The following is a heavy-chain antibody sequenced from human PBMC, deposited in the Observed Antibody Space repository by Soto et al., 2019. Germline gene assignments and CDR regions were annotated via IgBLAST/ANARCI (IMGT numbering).Heavy chain of an antibody. CDR3: ASWDPGSGWPR. CDR2: IYHSGST. J-gene: IGHJ4*02. Sequence: QVQLQESGPGLVKPSGTLSLTCAVSGGSISSSNWWSWVRQPPGKGLEWIGEIYHSGSTNYNPSLKSXXTXSAXKSKNQFSLKLSAVTAADTAVYYCASWDPGSGWPRWGQGTLVTVSS. V-gene: IGHV4-4*02. CDR1: GGSISSSNW. D-gene: IGHD6-19*01.